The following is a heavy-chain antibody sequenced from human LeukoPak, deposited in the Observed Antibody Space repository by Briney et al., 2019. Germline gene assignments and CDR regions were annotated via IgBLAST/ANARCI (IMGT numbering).Heavy chain of an antibody. CDR2: IYYSGST. V-gene: IGHV4-39*01. CDR3: AGQRAAGTWAFDF. CDR1: GGSISSGTYY. Sequence: PSETRSLTCIVSGGSISSGTYYWGWIRQPPGKGLEWIGSIYYSGSTYYNPSLKSRVTISVDTSKNQFSLKLSSVTAADTAVYFCAGQRAAGTWAFDFWGQGTLFTVSS. J-gene: IGHJ4*02. D-gene: IGHD6-13*01.